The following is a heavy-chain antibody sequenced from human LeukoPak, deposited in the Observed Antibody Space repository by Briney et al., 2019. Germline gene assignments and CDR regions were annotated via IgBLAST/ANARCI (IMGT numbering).Heavy chain of an antibody. CDR3: AKCLGATTQYYFDY. CDR2: INSDGSST. V-gene: IGHV3-74*01. D-gene: IGHD1-26*01. Sequence: GGSLRLSCAASGFTFSSYWMHWVRQAPGKGLVWVSRINSDGSSTNYADSVKGRFTISRDNAKNTLYLQMNSLRAEDTAVYYCAKCLGATTQYYFDYWGQGTLVTVSS. CDR1: GFTFSSYW. J-gene: IGHJ4*02.